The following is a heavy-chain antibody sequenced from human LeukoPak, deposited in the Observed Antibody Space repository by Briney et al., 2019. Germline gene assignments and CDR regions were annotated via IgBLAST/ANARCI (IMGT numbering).Heavy chain of an antibody. J-gene: IGHJ4*02. D-gene: IGHD2-15*01. CDR1: GFTFSSYG. CDR3: AIDLIFGYCSGGSCYSY. CDR2: ISDDGSNK. V-gene: IGHV3-30*03. Sequence: GRSLRLSCAASGFTFSSYGMHWVRRAPGKGLEWVAIISDDGSNKYYADSVKGRFTISRDNSKNTLYLQMSSLRAEDTAVYYCAIDLIFGYCSGGSCYSYWGLGTLLTVSS.